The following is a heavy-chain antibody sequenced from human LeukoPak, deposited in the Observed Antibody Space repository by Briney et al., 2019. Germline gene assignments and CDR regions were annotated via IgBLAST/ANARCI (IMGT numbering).Heavy chain of an antibody. CDR1: GFTFSSYG. D-gene: IGHD6-19*01. CDR2: LRYDGNNK. J-gene: IGHJ4*02. V-gene: IGHV3-30*02. Sequence: GGSLRLSCAASGFTFSSYGMHWVRQSPGKGLEWVAFLRYDGNNKYYADSVKGRFTISRDISKNTLYLQMDSLRVEDTAVYYCAKDLYSSAWTFDHWGQGTLVTVSS. CDR3: AKDLYSSAWTFDH.